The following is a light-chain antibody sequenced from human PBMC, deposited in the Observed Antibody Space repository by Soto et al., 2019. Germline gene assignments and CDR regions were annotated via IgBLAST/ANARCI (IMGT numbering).Light chain of an antibody. Sequence: DIQMTHSPSTLSASVGYIVNITFRASQSISSWLAWYQQKPGKAPKLLIYDASSLESGVPSRFSGSGSGTDFTLTITRLEPEDFAVYYCQKYDILPITFGLGTKVDIK. J-gene: IGKJ3*01. CDR1: QSISSW. V-gene: IGKV1-5*01. CDR2: DAS. CDR3: QKYDILPIT.